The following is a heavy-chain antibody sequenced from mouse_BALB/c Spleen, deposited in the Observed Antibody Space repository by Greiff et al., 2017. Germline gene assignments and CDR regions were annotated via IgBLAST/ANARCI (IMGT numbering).Heavy chain of an antibody. D-gene: IGHD4-1*01. Sequence: QVQLQQSGPGLVAPSQSLSITCTVSGFSLTSYGVHWVRQPPGKGLEWLGVIWAGGSTNYNSALMSRLSISKDNSKSQVVLKMNSLQTDDTAMYYCARDRGTGTGGLAYWGQGTLVTVSA. V-gene: IGHV2-9*02. CDR2: IWAGGST. J-gene: IGHJ3*01. CDR1: GFSLTSYG. CDR3: ARDRGTGTGGLAY.